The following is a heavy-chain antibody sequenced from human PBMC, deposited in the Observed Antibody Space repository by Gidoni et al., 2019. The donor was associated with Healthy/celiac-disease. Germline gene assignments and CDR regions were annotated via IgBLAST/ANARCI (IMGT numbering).Heavy chain of an antibody. CDR1: GFTSSGYR. D-gene: IGHD2-15*01. CDR3: ARVGDNDY. J-gene: IGHJ4*02. CDR2: ISSISSYI. V-gene: IGHV3-21*01. Sequence: EVEPAEYGGGLVKSGGSLRRRCAASGFTSSGYRMNWVRQAPGKGLECVSSISSISSYIYYADSVKVRFTTSIDNANISLYLQMNSLRAEDTSVYYCARVGDNDYWGQGTLVTVSS.